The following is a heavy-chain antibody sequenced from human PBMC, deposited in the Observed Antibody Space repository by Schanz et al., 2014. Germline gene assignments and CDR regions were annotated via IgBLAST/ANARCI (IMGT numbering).Heavy chain of an antibody. V-gene: IGHV1-69*09. CDR3: ASSGAGYSSSWDFDY. CDR1: GGTFNSYT. D-gene: IGHD6-13*01. Sequence: QVQLVQSGAEMKKPGASVKVSCKASGGTFNSYTINWVRQAPGQGLEWMGRIIPILGIANYAQKFQGRVTITADKSTFTAYMDVSSLRSEDTAVYYCASSGAGYSSSWDFDYWGQGTLVTVSS. J-gene: IGHJ4*02. CDR2: IIPILGIA.